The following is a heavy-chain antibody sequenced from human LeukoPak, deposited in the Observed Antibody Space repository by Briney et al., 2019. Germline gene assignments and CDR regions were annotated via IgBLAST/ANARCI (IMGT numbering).Heavy chain of an antibody. Sequence: SETLSLTCTVSGGSISSSYWSWIRQPPGKGLEWIGYIYYSGSTSYNPSLKRRVTISVDTSKNQFSLKLSSVTAADTAVYYCVRGNRCSSTSCQFYYYYGMDVWGRGTTVTVSS. J-gene: IGHJ6*02. CDR1: GGSISSSY. CDR3: VRGNRCSSTSCQFYYYYGMDV. D-gene: IGHD2-2*01. V-gene: IGHV4-59*01. CDR2: IYYSGST.